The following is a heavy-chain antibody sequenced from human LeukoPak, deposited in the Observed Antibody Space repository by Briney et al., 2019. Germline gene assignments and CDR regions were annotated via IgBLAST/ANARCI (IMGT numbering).Heavy chain of an antibody. D-gene: IGHD3-16*01. V-gene: IGHV3-23*01. J-gene: IGHJ4*02. CDR1: GFTFSSYT. CDR2: ISGRGGST. CDR3: AKDGGSFDYVWGNLCYFDY. Sequence: GGSLRLSCAPSGFTFSSYTMNWVRQVPGKGLEWVSAISGRGGSTYYADSVKGRFTTSRDNSKNTLYLQMSSLRAEDTAVYYCAKDGGSFDYVWGNLCYFDYWGQGTLVTVSS.